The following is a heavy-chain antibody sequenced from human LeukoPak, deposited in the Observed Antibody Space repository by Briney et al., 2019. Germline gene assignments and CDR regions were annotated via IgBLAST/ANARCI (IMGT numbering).Heavy chain of an antibody. CDR2: ISGSGGNT. V-gene: IGHV3-23*01. CDR1: GFTFSNYA. CDR3: AKNRQQLDY. J-gene: IGHJ4*02. Sequence: GGSLRLSCAASGFTFSNYAMSWVRQAPGKGLEWVSTISGSGGNTYCADSVKGRFTISRDSSKNTLYLQMNSLRAEDTAVYYCAKNRQQLDYWGQGTLVTVSS. D-gene: IGHD6-13*01.